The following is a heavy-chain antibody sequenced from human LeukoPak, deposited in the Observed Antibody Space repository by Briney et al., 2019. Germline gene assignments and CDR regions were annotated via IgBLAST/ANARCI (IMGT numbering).Heavy chain of an antibody. CDR2: IYSGGST. D-gene: IGHD6-13*01. CDR1: GFTVSTTY. CDR3: ARWAGYSSTWYGLFDY. Sequence: RGSLRLSCAASGFTVSTTYMSWVRQAPGKGLEWISVIYSGGSTYYADSVKGRFTISRDNSKNTLYLQMNSLRAEDTAVYYCARWAGYSSTWYGLFDYWGQGTLVTVSS. J-gene: IGHJ4*02. V-gene: IGHV3-66*01.